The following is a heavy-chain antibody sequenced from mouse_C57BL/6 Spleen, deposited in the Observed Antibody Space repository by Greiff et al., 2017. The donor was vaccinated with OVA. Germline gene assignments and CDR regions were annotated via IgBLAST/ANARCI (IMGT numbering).Heavy chain of an antibody. Sequence: QVQLKESGPELVKPGASVKISCKASGYAFSSSWMNWVKQRPGKGLEWIGRIYPGDGDTNYNGKFKGKATLTADKSSSTAYMQLSSLTSEDSAVYFCARHGLYDGYYVPYFDYWGQGTTLTVSS. D-gene: IGHD2-3*01. V-gene: IGHV1-82*01. CDR2: IYPGDGDT. CDR3: ARHGLYDGYYVPYFDY. CDR1: GYAFSSSW. J-gene: IGHJ2*01.